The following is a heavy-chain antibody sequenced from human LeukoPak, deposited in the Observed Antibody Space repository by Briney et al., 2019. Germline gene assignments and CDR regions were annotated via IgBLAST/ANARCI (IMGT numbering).Heavy chain of an antibody. CDR2: IIPILGIA. Sequence: ASVKVSCKASGGTFSSYAISWVRQAPGQGLEWMGRIIPILGIANYAQKFQGRVTITADKSTSTAYMELSSLRSEDTAVYYCARRYCSGGSCHSYFDYWGQGTLVTVSS. J-gene: IGHJ4*02. CDR1: GGTFSSYA. D-gene: IGHD2-15*01. CDR3: ARRYCSGGSCHSYFDY. V-gene: IGHV1-69*04.